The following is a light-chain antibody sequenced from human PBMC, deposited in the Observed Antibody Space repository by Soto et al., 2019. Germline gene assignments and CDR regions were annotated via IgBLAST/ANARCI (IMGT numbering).Light chain of an antibody. CDR3: QQYGGSPRT. V-gene: IGKV3-20*01. CDR2: CST. J-gene: IGKJ1*01. CDR1: QSVSSSY. Sequence: EIVLTQSPGTLSLSPGERATLSCRASQSVSSSYLAWYHQKAGQAPGVLICCSTNRATGIPDRFSGSGSGTDFTLTISRLEPEDFAVYYCQQYGGSPRTFGQGTKV.